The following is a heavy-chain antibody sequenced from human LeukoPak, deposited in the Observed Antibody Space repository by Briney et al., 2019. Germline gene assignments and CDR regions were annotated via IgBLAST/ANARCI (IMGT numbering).Heavy chain of an antibody. V-gene: IGHV3-7*01. CDR1: GFTFSSYW. D-gene: IGHD4-23*01. CDR2: IKQDGSER. J-gene: IGHJ4*02. CDR3: AKASYGGNSGGIDY. Sequence: GGSLRLSCAASGFTFSSYWMSWVRQAPGKGLEWVANIKQDGSERYYVDSVKGRFTISRDNAKKSLYLQMNSLRAEDTAVYYYAKASYGGNSGGIDYWGQGTLVTVSS.